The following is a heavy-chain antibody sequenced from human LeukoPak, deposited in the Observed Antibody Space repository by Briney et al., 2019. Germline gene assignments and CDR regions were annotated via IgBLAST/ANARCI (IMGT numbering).Heavy chain of an antibody. Sequence: GGSLRLSCSGSGFTFSIHAMHWVRQAPGKRLEYVSGISSNGGSTYYADSVKDRFTISRDNSKNTLCLQMSSLRPEDTAVYHRVQDWVATIVAPRHFDYWGQGTLVTVSS. CDR3: VQDWVATIVAPRHFDY. CDR1: GFTFSIHA. J-gene: IGHJ4*02. V-gene: IGHV3-64D*09. CDR2: ISSNGGST. D-gene: IGHD5-24*01.